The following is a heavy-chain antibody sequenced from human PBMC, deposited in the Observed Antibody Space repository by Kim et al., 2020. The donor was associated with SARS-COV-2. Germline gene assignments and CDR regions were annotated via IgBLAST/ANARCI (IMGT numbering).Heavy chain of an antibody. CDR3: ARDDGGRPPGITGTTNWFDP. CDR2: ISYDGSNK. D-gene: IGHD1-20*01. V-gene: IGHV3-30-3*01. Sequence: GGSPRLSCAASGFTFSSYAMHWVRQAPGKGLEWVAVISYDGSNKYYADSVKGRFTISRDNSKNTLYLQMNSLRAEDTAVYYCARDDGGRPPGITGTTNWFDPWGQGTLVTVSS. J-gene: IGHJ5*02. CDR1: GFTFSSYA.